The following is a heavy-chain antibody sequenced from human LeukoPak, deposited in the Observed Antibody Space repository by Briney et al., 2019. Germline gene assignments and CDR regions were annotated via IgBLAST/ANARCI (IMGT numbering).Heavy chain of an antibody. Sequence: SQTLSLTCTVSGGSISSGSYYWSWIRQPAGKGLEWIGRIYTSGSTNYNPSLKSRVTISVDTSKNQFSLELNSVIAADTAVYYCARQVATKGEWAFDIWGQGTLVTVSS. CDR3: ARQVATKGEWAFDI. V-gene: IGHV4-61*02. CDR1: GGSISSGSYY. D-gene: IGHD5-12*01. J-gene: IGHJ3*02. CDR2: IYTSGST.